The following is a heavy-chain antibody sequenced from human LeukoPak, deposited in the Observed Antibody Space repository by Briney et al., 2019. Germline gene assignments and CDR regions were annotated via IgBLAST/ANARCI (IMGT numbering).Heavy chain of an antibody. Sequence: GRSLRLSCAASGLTFNSYGMHWVRHPPSKGLEWVVFIRYDGNHKYYTDSVEERFTISRDNSKNTLYLQMNRLRAEDTAVYYCAKGDWDIVVVTAAHHFDYWGQGTLVTVSS. CDR3: AKGDWDIVVVTAAHHFDY. V-gene: IGHV3-30*02. J-gene: IGHJ4*02. D-gene: IGHD2-2*01. CDR2: IRYDGNHK. CDR1: GLTFNSYG.